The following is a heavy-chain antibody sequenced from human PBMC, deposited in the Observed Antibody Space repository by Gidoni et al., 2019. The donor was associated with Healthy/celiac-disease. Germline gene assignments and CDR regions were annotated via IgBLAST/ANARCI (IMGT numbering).Heavy chain of an antibody. V-gene: IGHV4-31*03. CDR3: ARDEYGDSRGMDV. J-gene: IGHJ6*02. Sequence: QVQLQESGPGLVQPSQTLSLTCTVSGGSLSSGGYSWSWIRQHPGKGLEWIGYSYYSGSTYYNPSLKSRVTISGDTSKNQFSLKLSSVTAADTAVYYCARDEYGDSRGMDVWGQGTTVTVSS. D-gene: IGHD4-17*01. CDR1: GGSLSSGGYS. CDR2: SYYSGST.